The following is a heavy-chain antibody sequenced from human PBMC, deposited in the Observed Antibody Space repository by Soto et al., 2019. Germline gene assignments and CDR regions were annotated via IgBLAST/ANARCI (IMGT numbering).Heavy chain of an antibody. CDR3: ATELVLRYFDSTPGAYFDY. V-gene: IGHV4-31*03. CDR2: IYYSGSN. D-gene: IGHD3-9*01. Sequence: QVQLQESGPGLVKPSQTLSLTCTVSGCSISSGGYYWSGNRQHPGKGLEWIGYIYYSGSNYYNPSRLSRVTISVDTSKNQFSLKLISVTAADTAVYYCATELVLRYFDSTPGAYFDYWGQGTLVTVSS. CDR1: GCSISSGGYY. J-gene: IGHJ4*02.